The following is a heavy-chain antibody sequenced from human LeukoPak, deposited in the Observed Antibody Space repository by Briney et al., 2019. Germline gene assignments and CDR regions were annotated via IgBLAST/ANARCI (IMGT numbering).Heavy chain of an antibody. V-gene: IGHV4-59*01. D-gene: IGHD3-10*01. J-gene: IGHJ4*02. Sequence: KTSETLSLTCTVSGGSIGTYYWSWIRQPPGKGLEWIGYVYYSGSTNYNPSLKSRVTISVDTSKNKFTLKLNSVTAADTAVYYCARSELLWFGGVNSGFDYWGQGTLVTVSS. CDR3: ARSELLWFGGVNSGFDY. CDR2: VYYSGST. CDR1: GGSIGTYY.